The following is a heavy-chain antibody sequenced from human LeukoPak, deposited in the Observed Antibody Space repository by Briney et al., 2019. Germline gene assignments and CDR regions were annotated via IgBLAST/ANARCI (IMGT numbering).Heavy chain of an antibody. CDR3: ARGKSRGSHIDY. D-gene: IGHD1-26*01. J-gene: IGHJ4*02. CDR1: GYSISSGYY. V-gene: IGHV4-38-2*02. CDR2: IYHSGST. Sequence: SETLSLTCTVSGYSISSGYYWGWIRQPPGKGLEWIESIYHSGSTYYNPSLKSRVTISVDTSKDQFSLKLNSVTAADTAVYYCARGKSRGSHIDYWGQGTLVTVSS.